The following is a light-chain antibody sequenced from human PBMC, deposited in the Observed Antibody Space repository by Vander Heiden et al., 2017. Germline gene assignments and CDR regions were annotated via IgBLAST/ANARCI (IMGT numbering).Light chain of an antibody. CDR2: EDN. CDR3: QSYDSSNAV. CDR1: SGSIASNY. Sequence: NFMLPQPHSVSDSPGKTVTLSCTRSSGSIASNYVQWYQQRPGSSPTTVIYEDNQRPSGVPDRFSGSNDSSSNSASLTISGLKTEDEADYYWQSYDSSNAVFGGGTQLTVL. J-gene: IGLJ7*01. V-gene: IGLV6-57*01.